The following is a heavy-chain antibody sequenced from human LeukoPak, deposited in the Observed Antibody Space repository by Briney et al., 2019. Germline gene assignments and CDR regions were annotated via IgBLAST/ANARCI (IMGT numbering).Heavy chain of an antibody. CDR3: ARDRGGDGYSGSDY. J-gene: IGHJ4*02. V-gene: IGHV3-33*01. CDR1: GFTFSSFG. CDR2: IWYDGSKK. Sequence: SGRSLRLSCSASGFTFSSFGMHWVRQAPGKGLEWVTVIWYDGSKKYYADSVKGRFSISRDNGNNTLYLQMNSLRDEDTATYYCARDRGGDGYSGSDYWGQGTLVTVSS. D-gene: IGHD5-24*01.